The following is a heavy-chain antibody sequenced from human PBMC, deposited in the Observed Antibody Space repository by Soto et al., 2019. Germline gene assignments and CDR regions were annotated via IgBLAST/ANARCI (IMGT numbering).Heavy chain of an antibody. J-gene: IGHJ2*01. D-gene: IGHD1-26*01. CDR1: GESITGYY. V-gene: IGHV4-4*07. Sequence: HVQLQESGPGLVKPSGTLSLTCTVSGESITGYYWNWIRQPAGEGLEWIGRVYSSGSTNYNPSLKSRVTMSVDTSKNQFSLRLTSVTAADTAIYYCVRGESQWDPTRCFDLWGRGTLVTVSS. CDR3: VRGESQWDPTRCFDL. CDR2: VYSSGST.